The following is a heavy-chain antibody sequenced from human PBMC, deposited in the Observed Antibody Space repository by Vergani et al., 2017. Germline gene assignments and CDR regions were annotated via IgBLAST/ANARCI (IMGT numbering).Heavy chain of an antibody. CDR1: GYTFTGYY. D-gene: IGHD4-17*01. Sequence: QVQLVQSGAEVKKPGASVKVSCKASGYTFTGYYMHWVRQAPGQGLEWMGWINPNSGGTNYAQKFQGRVTMTRDTSISTAYMELSRLRSDDTAVYYCARAAATDDYGDYGACLDPWGQGTLVTVSS. CDR3: ARAAATDDYGDYGACLDP. J-gene: IGHJ5*02. V-gene: IGHV1-2*02. CDR2: INPNSGGT.